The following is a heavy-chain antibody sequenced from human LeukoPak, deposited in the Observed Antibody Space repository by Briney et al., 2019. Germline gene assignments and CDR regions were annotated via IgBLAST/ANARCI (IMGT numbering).Heavy chain of an antibody. Sequence: GASVKVSCKASGYTFTSFDLNWVRQATGQGLEWMGWMDPSSGNTGYAQKFQGRVTMTRHTSITTAYMELSSLRFEDTAVYYCATRSSSWRAFDIWGQGTMVTVSS. D-gene: IGHD6-13*01. CDR2: MDPSSGNT. CDR3: ATRSSSWRAFDI. V-gene: IGHV1-8*01. J-gene: IGHJ3*02. CDR1: GYTFTSFD.